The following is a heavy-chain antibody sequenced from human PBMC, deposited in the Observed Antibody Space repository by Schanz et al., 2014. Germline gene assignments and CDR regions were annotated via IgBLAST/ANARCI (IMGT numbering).Heavy chain of an antibody. CDR1: GFTLSSYA. CDR3: AKSLESGPGGRCSRGYFDY. CDR2: ISGSGDTA. D-gene: IGHD2-15*01. V-gene: IGHV3-23*04. J-gene: IGHJ4*02. Sequence: EVQLVESGGGWVQPGGSLRLSCAASGFTLSSYAMSWVRQAPGKWLEWVSAISGSGDTAYYADSVKGRFTISRDNFKGALYLQMSSLRAEDTAVYYCAKSLESGPGGRCSRGYFDYWGQGTLVTVSS.